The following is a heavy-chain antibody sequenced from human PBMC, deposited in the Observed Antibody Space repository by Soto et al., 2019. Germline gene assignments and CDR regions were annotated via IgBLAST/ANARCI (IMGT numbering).Heavy chain of an antibody. D-gene: IGHD4-17*01. V-gene: IGHV4-31*03. CDR1: GGSISSGGYY. CDR2: IYYSGST. Sequence: QVQLQESGPGLVKPSQTLSLTCTVSGGSISSGGYYWSWIRQHPGKCLEWIGYIYYSGSTYYNPSLKSRVTISVDASKNQCSLKLSSVTAADTAVYYCARSPEATVTAFDYWGQGTLVTVSS. CDR3: ARSPEATVTAFDY. J-gene: IGHJ4*02.